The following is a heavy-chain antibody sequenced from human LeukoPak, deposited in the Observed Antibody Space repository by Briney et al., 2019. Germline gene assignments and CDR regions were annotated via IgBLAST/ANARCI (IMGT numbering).Heavy chain of an antibody. Sequence: GGSLRLSCAASGFTFSSYAMSWVRQAPGKGLEWVSAISGSGGSTYYADSVKGRFTISRDNSKNTLYLQMNSLRAEDTAVYYCAKDFGRYCSGGSCYPVDYWGQGTLVTVSS. CDR2: ISGSGGST. V-gene: IGHV3-23*01. D-gene: IGHD2-15*01. J-gene: IGHJ4*02. CDR1: GFTFSSYA. CDR3: AKDFGRYCSGGSCYPVDY.